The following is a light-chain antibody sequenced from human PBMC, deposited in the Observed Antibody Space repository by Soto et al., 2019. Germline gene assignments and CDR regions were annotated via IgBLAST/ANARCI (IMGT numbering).Light chain of an antibody. CDR2: DAS. Sequence: AIQLTQSPSSLSASVGDRVTITCRASQGISSALAWYQQKPGKAPKLLIYDASSLDSGVPSRFSGSASGTEFTLTISYLESDDFATYYCQQYHRYSTFGQGTKVDIK. J-gene: IGKJ1*01. V-gene: IGKV1-13*02. CDR1: QGISSA. CDR3: QQYHRYST.